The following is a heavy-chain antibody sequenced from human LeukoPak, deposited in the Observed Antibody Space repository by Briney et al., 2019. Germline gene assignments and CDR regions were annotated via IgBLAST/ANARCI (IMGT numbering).Heavy chain of an antibody. CDR3: ARDLTGTTWGYFDY. Sequence: GASVKVSCKASGGTFSSYAISWVRQAPGQGLEWMGGIIPIFGTANYAQKFQGRVTITVDESTSTAYMELSSLGSEDTAVYYCARDLTGTTWGYFDYWGQGTLVTVSS. CDR2: IIPIFGTA. J-gene: IGHJ4*02. CDR1: GGTFSSYA. V-gene: IGHV1-69*13. D-gene: IGHD1-7*01.